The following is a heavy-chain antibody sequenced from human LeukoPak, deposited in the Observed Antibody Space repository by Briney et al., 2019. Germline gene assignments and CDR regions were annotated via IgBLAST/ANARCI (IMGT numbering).Heavy chain of an antibody. Sequence: GGSLRLSCSASGFTFTGYAMHWVRQAPGKGLEWVAVIWYDGSKKNYADSVKGRFTISRDNSKNTLNLQMTGLRAEDTAVYYCARVSEDYSSGWYEEYFQYWGQGTLVIVSS. CDR3: ARVSEDYSSGWYEEYFQY. D-gene: IGHD6-19*01. CDR1: GFTFTGYA. V-gene: IGHV3-33*08. CDR2: IWYDGSKK. J-gene: IGHJ1*01.